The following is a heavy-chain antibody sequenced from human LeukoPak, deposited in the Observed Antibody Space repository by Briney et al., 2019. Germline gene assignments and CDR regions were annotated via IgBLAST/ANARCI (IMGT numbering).Heavy chain of an antibody. CDR3: ARDNMGFDY. V-gene: IGHV3-21*01. CDR2: ITSSGTYI. Sequence: GGSLRLSCAASGFSFNNYNMNWVRQAPGRALEWVSSITSSGTYIFYADSVKGRFTISRDNAKNSLYLQMNSLRAEDTAVYYCARDNMGFDYWGQGTLVTVYS. CDR1: GFSFNNYN. J-gene: IGHJ4*02. D-gene: IGHD2/OR15-2a*01.